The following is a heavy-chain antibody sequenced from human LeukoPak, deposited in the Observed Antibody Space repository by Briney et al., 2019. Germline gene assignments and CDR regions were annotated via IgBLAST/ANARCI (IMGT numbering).Heavy chain of an antibody. Sequence: GGSLRLXCAASGFTFSSYSMNWVRQAPGKGLEWVSSISSSSSYIYYADSVKGRFTISRDNAKNSLYLQMNSLRAEDTAVYYCARDDLRRSIAVAGVFDYWGQGTLVTVSS. D-gene: IGHD6-19*01. CDR3: ARDDLRRSIAVAGVFDY. J-gene: IGHJ4*02. V-gene: IGHV3-21*01. CDR2: ISSSSSYI. CDR1: GFTFSSYS.